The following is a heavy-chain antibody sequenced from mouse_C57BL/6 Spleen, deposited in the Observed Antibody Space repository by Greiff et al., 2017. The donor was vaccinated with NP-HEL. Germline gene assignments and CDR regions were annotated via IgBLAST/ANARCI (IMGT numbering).Heavy chain of an antibody. CDR2: INPNNGGT. CDR3: AREGYYDYDVTLFAY. Sequence: EVQLQQSGPELVKPGASVKMSCKASGYTFTDYNMHWVKQSHGKSLEWIGYINPNNGGTSYNQKFKGKATLTVNKSSSTAYMELRSLTSEDSAVYYCAREGYYDYDVTLFAYWGQGTLVTVSA. V-gene: IGHV1-22*01. CDR1: GYTFTDYN. D-gene: IGHD2-4*01. J-gene: IGHJ3*01.